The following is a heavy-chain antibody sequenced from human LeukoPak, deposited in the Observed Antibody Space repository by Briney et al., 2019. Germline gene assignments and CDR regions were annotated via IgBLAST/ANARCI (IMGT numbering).Heavy chain of an antibody. CDR1: GFTFSSYG. D-gene: IGHD3-16*02. V-gene: IGHV3-23*01. CDR2: ISGSGGST. Sequence: GGSLRLSCAASGFTFSSYGMSWVRQAPGKGLEWVSAISGSGGSTYYADSVKGRFTISRDNSKNTLYLQMNSLRAEDTAVYYCAKFKALRLGELSLFDYWGQGTLVTVSS. J-gene: IGHJ4*02. CDR3: AKFKALRLGELSLFDY.